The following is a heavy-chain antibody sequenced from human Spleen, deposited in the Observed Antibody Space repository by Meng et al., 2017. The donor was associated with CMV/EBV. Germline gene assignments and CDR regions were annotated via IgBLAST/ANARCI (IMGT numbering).Heavy chain of an antibody. V-gene: IGHV3-30*03. J-gene: IGHJ5*02. CDR2: ISYDGSNK. CDR1: GFTFSSYS. CDR3: AREVAAAANNWFDP. D-gene: IGHD6-13*01. Sequence: LSLTCAASGFTFSSYSMNWVRQAPGKGLEWVAVISYDGSNKYYADSVKGRFTISRDNSKNTLYLQMNSLRAEDTAVYYCAREVAAAANNWFDPWGQGTLVTVSS.